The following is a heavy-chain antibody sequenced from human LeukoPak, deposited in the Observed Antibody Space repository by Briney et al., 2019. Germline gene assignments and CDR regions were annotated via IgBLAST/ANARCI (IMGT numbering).Heavy chain of an antibody. V-gene: IGHV1-69*06. J-gene: IGHJ4*02. Sequence: SVKVCFKTDGGTFSDYTIHWVRQAPGQGLDWMGGITPMYGRSNYEQKFQGRLTIAADKSTNTVHMDLSSLRSEDTAIYYCARDNAGLYDAFDLWGLGTLVTVSS. CDR3: ARDNAGLYDAFDL. CDR2: ITPMYGRS. CDR1: GGTFSDYT. D-gene: IGHD5/OR15-5a*01.